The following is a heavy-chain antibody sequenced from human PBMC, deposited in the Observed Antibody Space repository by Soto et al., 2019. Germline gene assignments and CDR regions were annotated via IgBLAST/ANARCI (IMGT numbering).Heavy chain of an antibody. CDR3: AKNGGGLTGTFYGMDV. CDR1: GCTFSSYG. CDR2: ISSDGSNK. J-gene: IGHJ6*02. V-gene: IGHV3-30*18. D-gene: IGHD1-1*01. Sequence: GGSVRLSCAAAGCTFSSYGMHWVRQAPGKGLEWVAVISSDGSNKYYADSVKGRFTISRDNSKNTLYLQMNSLRAADTAVYYCAKNGGGLTGTFYGMDVWGQGTTVTVSS.